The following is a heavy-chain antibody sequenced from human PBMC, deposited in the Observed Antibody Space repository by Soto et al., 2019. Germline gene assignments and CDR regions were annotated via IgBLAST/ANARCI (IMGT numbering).Heavy chain of an antibody. V-gene: IGHV1-69*01. D-gene: IGHD3-22*01. CDR2: IIPIFGTA. CDR1: GGTFSSYA. J-gene: IGHJ6*02. Sequence: QVQLVQSGAEVKKPGSSVKVSCKASGGTFSSYAISWVRQAPGQGLEWMGGIIPIFGTANYAQKFQGTVTISADESTSTAYMELSSLRSEDTGVYYCARANYYDSSGYLRDYYYYGMDVWGQGTTVTVAS. CDR3: ARANYYDSSGYLRDYYYYGMDV.